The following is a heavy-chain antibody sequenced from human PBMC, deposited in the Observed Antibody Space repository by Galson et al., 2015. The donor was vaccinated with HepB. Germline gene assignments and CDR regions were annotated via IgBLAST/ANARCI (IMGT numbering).Heavy chain of an antibody. CDR3: TTAVYYSTYWYWLDP. CDR1: GFPFNNAW. V-gene: IGHV3-15*01. J-gene: IGHJ5*02. Sequence: SLRLSCAASGFPFNNAWMTWVRQAPGMGLEWVGRIKSNTDGKTTDDAAPVKGRFTSSRDDSKNRLYLQMNSLKTEDTAVYYCTTAVYYSTYWYWLDPWGQGTLVTVSS. CDR2: IKSNTDGKTT. D-gene: IGHD2-8*02.